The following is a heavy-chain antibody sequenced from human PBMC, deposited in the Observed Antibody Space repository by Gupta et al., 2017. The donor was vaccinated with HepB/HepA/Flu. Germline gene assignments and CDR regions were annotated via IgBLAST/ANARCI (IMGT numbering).Heavy chain of an antibody. Sequence: EVQLLESGGGLVQPGGSLRLSCVASGFTFSSSAMTWVRQAPGKGLEWVSFISSTGSITDYADSVKGRFTISRDNSKNTLYLQMNSLRAEDTALYYCAKVASYPFYWGQGTLVTVSS. CDR2: ISSTGSIT. V-gene: IGHV3-23*01. D-gene: IGHD3-10*01. CDR1: GFTFSSSA. J-gene: IGHJ4*02. CDR3: AKVASYPFY.